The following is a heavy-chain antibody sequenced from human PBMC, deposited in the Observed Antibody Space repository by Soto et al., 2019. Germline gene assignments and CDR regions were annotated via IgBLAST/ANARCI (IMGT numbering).Heavy chain of an antibody. CDR2: INPSGGST. V-gene: IGHV1-46*03. D-gene: IGHD3-10*01. J-gene: IGHJ6*03. CDR1: GYTFTSYY. CDR3: ASSGRREDYYHYYMDV. Sequence: ASVKVSCKASGYTFTSYYMHWVRQAPGQGLEWMGIINPSGGSTSYAQKFQGRVTMTRDTSTSTVYMELSSLRSEDTAVYYCASSGRREDYYHYYMDVWGKGTTVPVSS.